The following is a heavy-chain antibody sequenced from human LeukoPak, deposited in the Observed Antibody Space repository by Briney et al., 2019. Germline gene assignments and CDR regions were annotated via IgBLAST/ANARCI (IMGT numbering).Heavy chain of an antibody. CDR1: GFTFSSYG. J-gene: IGHJ6*02. Sequence: PGGSLRLSCAASGFTFSSYGMHWVRQAPGKGLEWVAVIWYDGSNNYYADSVKGRFTISRDNSKNTLYLQMNSLRAEDTAVYYCARALGYCSSTSCYADYYYYYGMDVWGQGTTVTVSS. D-gene: IGHD2-2*01. CDR3: ARALGYCSSTSCYADYYYYYGMDV. CDR2: IWYDGSNN. V-gene: IGHV3-33*01.